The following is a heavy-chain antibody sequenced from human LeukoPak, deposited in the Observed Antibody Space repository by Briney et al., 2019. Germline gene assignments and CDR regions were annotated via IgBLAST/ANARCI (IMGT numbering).Heavy chain of an antibody. CDR1: GYTFTSYY. Sequence: ASVKVSCKASGYTFTSYYMHWVRQAPGQGLEWMGIINPSGGGTRYADSVKGRFTISRDNSKNTLYLQMNSLRAEDTAVYYCATHSGGYWGQGTLVTVSS. CDR3: ATHSGGY. D-gene: IGHD3-16*01. CDR2: INPSGGGT. J-gene: IGHJ4*02. V-gene: IGHV1-46*04.